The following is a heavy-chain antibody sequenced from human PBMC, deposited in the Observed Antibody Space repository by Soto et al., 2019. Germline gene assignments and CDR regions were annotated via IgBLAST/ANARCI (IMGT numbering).Heavy chain of an antibody. Sequence: ASVKVSCKASGYTFTGYYMHWVRQAPGQGLEWMGWINPNSGGTNYAQKFQGWVTMTRDTSISTAYMELSRLRSDDTAVYYCARNALDCSSTSCYFLFDPWGQGTLVTVSS. CDR2: INPNSGGT. CDR1: GYTFTGYY. V-gene: IGHV1-2*04. J-gene: IGHJ5*02. D-gene: IGHD2-2*01. CDR3: ARNALDCSSTSCYFLFDP.